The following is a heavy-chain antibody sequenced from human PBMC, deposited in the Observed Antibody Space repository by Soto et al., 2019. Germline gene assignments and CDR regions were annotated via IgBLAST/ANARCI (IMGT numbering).Heavy chain of an antibody. D-gene: IGHD4-17*01. V-gene: IGHV5-10-1*01. CDR1: GYSFTSYW. Sequence: GESLKISCKGSGYSFTSYWISWVRQMPGKGLEWMGRIDPSDSYTNYSPSFQGHVTISADKSISTAYLQWSSLKASDTAMYYCARRLRWLRGTWYFDYCGQGTLVTVSS. J-gene: IGHJ4*02. CDR2: IDPSDSYT. CDR3: ARRLRWLRGTWYFDY.